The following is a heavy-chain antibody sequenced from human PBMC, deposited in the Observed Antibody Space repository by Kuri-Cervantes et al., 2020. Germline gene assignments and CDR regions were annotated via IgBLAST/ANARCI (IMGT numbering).Heavy chain of an antibody. CDR3: AKLISSVPTHY. CDR1: GFTLGNYA. CDR2: ISDRGDST. J-gene: IGHJ4*02. Sequence: GGSLRLSCAASGFTLGNYAMSWVRQAPGKGLQWVSAISDRGDSTFYADSVKGRFTISRDNSKGTLYLQMNALRAEDTAVYYCAKLISSVPTHYWGQGTLVTVSS. V-gene: IGHV3-23*01. D-gene: IGHD2/OR15-2a*01.